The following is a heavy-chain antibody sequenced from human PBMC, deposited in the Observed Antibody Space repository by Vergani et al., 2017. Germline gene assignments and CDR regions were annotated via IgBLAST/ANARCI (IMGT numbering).Heavy chain of an antibody. CDR2: ISSSSSYI. CDR1: GFTFSSYS. CDR3: ARRATITMVRSLDY. Sequence: EVQLVESGGGLVKPGGSPRLSCAASGFTFSSYSMNWVRQAPGKGLEWVSSISSSSSYIYYADSVKGRFTISRDNAKNSLYLQMNSLRAEDTAVYYCARRATITMVRSLDYWGQGTLVTVSS. V-gene: IGHV3-21*01. J-gene: IGHJ4*02. D-gene: IGHD3-10*01.